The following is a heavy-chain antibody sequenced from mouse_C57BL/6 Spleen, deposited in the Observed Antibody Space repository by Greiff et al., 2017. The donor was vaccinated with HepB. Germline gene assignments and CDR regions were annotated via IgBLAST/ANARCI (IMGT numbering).Heavy chain of an antibody. D-gene: IGHD2-3*01. J-gene: IGHJ4*01. V-gene: IGHV1-64*01. CDR1: GYTFTSYW. Sequence: QVHVKQSGAELVKPGASVKLSCKASGYTFTSYWMHWVKQRPGQGLEWIGMIHPNSGSTNYNEKFKSKATLTVDKSSSTAYTQLSSLTSEDSAVYYCARGDGYFYAMDYWGQGTSVTVSS. CDR3: ARGDGYFYAMDY. CDR2: IHPNSGST.